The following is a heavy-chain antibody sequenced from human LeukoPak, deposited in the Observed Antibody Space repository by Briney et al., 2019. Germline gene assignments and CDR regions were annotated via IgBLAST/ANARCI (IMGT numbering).Heavy chain of an antibody. CDR3: ARVVGGSYLYLDY. CDR1: GYSSTGYY. CDR2: INPNSGGT. V-gene: IGHV1-2*02. D-gene: IGHD2-15*01. J-gene: IGHJ4*02. Sequence: ASVKVSCEASGYSSTGYYIHWVRQPPGQGLEWMGWINPNSGGTNCPQKFQGRVTMTRDTSITTAYMELSRLRSDDTAVYYSARVVGGSYLYLDYWGQGTLVTVSS.